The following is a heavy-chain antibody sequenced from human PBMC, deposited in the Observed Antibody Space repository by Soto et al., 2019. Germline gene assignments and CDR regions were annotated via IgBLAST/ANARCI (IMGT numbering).Heavy chain of an antibody. J-gene: IGHJ6*03. CDR2: ISSSSRYI. CDR3: ASLTIFGVVIQGHYYYMDV. Sequence: GESLKISCAASGFTFSSYSMNWVRQAPGKGLEWVSSISSSSRYIYYADSVKGRLTISRDNDKNSRCLQMNSRRAEDPAVYYCASLTIFGVVIQGHYYYMDVWGKGTTVTVSS. V-gene: IGHV3-21*01. D-gene: IGHD3-3*01. CDR1: GFTFSSYS.